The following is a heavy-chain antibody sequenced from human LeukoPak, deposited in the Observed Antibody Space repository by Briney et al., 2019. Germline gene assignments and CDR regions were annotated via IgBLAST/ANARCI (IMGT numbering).Heavy chain of an antibody. D-gene: IGHD3-16*01. V-gene: IGHV4-59*12. Sequence: PSETLSLTCTVSGGSISSYYWSWIRQPPGKGLEWIGYIYYSGSTNYNPSLKSRVTISVDTSKNQFSLKLSSVTAADTAVYYCARAYAYWGQGTLVTVSS. CDR3: ARAYAY. CDR2: IYYSGST. J-gene: IGHJ4*02. CDR1: GGSISSYY.